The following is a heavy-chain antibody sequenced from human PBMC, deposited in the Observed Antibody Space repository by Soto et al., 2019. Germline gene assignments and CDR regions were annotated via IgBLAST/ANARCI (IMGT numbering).Heavy chain of an antibody. CDR1: GVTFGTST. CDR3: ARKGTLAAFDL. D-gene: IGHD1-7*01. V-gene: IGHV3-48*02. J-gene: IGHJ3*01. Sequence: PVGSLRVSCAAAGVTFGTSTINWVRQLPGKGLEWLSYISASSTIIYYADSVRGRFTISGDNAKNSAYLQMNGLRDEDTAVYYCARKGTLAAFDLWGQGTLVTVSS. CDR2: ISASSTII.